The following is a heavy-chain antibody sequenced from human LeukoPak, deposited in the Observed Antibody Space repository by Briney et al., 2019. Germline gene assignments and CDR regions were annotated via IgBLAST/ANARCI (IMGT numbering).Heavy chain of an antibody. J-gene: IGHJ4*02. V-gene: IGHV3-53*01. Sequence: GGSLRLSCAASGFTVSSNYMSWVRQAPGKGLEWVSVIYSGGSTYYADSVKGRFTISRDNSKSTLYLQMNSLKAEDTAVYYCAIAEAGILGFDYWGQGTLVTVSS. CDR2: IYSGGST. CDR1: GFTVSSNY. D-gene: IGHD6-19*01. CDR3: AIAEAGILGFDY.